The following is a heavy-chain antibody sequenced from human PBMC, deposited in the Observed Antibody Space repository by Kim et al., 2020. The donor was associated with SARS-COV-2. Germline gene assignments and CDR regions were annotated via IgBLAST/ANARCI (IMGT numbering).Heavy chain of an antibody. CDR2: GDDT. CDR3: ARSLGAGALDY. J-gene: IGHJ4*02. V-gene: IGHV3-53*01. Sequence: GDDTNSADSVRGRFTISRDNSKNTLYLQMNSLKAEDTAVYYCARSLGAGALDYWGQGTLVTVSS. D-gene: IGHD3-16*01.